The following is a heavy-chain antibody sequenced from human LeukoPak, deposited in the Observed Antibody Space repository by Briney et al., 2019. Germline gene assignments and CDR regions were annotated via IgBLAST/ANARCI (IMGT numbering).Heavy chain of an antibody. D-gene: IGHD3-10*01. V-gene: IGHV4-30-4*01. CDR3: ARDVLTPYYYGMDV. J-gene: IGHJ6*02. CDR2: IYYSGST. CDR1: GGSISSGDYY. Sequence: SETLSLTCTVSGGSISSGDYYWSWIRXPPXKGLEWIGYIYYSGSTYYNPSLKSRVTISVDTSKNQFSLKLSSVTAADTAVYYCARDVLTPYYYGMDVWGQGTTVTVSS.